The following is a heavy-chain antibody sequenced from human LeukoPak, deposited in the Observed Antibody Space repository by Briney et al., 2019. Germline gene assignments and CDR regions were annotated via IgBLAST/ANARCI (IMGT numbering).Heavy chain of an antibody. Sequence: GGSLRLSCAASGITFSSYSMNWVRQAPGKGLEWISYLSSDNYTIYYADAVKGLFIITRDNAKDSLYLQINSLRAEDTAVYYCARVATDGGGFDPWGQGTLVTVSS. J-gene: IGHJ5*02. CDR3: ARVATDGGGFDP. CDR1: GITFSSYS. CDR2: LSSDNYTI. V-gene: IGHV3-48*01. D-gene: IGHD3-16*01.